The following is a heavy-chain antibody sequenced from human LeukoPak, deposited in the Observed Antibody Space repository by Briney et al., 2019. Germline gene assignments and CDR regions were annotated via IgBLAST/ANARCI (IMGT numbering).Heavy chain of an antibody. CDR1: GGTFSSYA. Sequence: SVKVSCKASGGTFSSYAISWVRQAPGQGLEWIGGIIPIFGTANYAQKFQGRVTITADESTSTAYMELSSLRSEDTVFFFRPRAAYDILTGYLFDYWGQGTLVTVSS. CDR3: PRAAYDILTGYLFDY. V-gene: IGHV1-69*13. J-gene: IGHJ4*02. D-gene: IGHD3-9*01. CDR2: IIPIFGTA.